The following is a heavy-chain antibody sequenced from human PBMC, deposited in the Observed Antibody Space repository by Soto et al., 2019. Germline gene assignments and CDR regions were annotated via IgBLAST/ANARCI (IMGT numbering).Heavy chain of an antibody. V-gene: IGHV1-46*01. D-gene: IGHD3-10*01. CDR1: GYTFTSYY. Sequence: ASVKVSCKASGYTFTSYYMHWVRQAPGQGLEWMGIINPSGGSTSYAQKFQGRVTMTRDTSTSTVYMELSSLRSEDTAVYYCARDPSAGWFGELVRSFYFDYWGQGTLVTVSS. CDR3: ARDPSAGWFGELVRSFYFDY. CDR2: INPSGGST. J-gene: IGHJ4*02.